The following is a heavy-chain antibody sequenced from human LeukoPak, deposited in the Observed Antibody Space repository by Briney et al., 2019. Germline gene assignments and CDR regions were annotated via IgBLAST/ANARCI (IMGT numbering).Heavy chain of an antibody. D-gene: IGHD3-3*01. CDR2: IYHSGST. CDR3: ARGANPGVADY. Sequence: SETLSLTCTVSGYSTSSGYYWGWIRQPPGKGLEWIGSIYHSGSTYYNPSLKSRVTISVDTSKNQFSLKLSSVTAADTAVYYCARGANPGVADYWGQGTLVTVSS. J-gene: IGHJ4*02. CDR1: GYSTSSGYY. V-gene: IGHV4-38-2*02.